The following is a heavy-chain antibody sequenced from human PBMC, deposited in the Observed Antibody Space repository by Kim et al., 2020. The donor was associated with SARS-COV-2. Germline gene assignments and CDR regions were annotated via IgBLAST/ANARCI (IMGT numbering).Heavy chain of an antibody. Sequence: SETLSLTCAVYGGSFSGYYWSWIRQPPGKGLEWIGEINHSGSTNCNPSLKSRVTISVDTSKNQFSLKLSSVTAADTAVYYCAGSESVPAAIRLRQHSFRAIDYWGQGTLVTVSS. CDR2: INHSGST. CDR1: GGSFSGYY. D-gene: IGHD2-2*01. V-gene: IGHV4-34*01. CDR3: AGSESVPAAIRLRQHSFRAIDY. J-gene: IGHJ4*02.